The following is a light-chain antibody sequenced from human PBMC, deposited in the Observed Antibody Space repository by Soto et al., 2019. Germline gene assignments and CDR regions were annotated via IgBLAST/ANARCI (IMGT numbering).Light chain of an antibody. Sequence: EIDLTQSQATLALSPLEGGPLXLRASQSVSSFLAWYQQKPGQAPRLLIYDASNRATGIPARFSGSGSGTDFTLTISSLEPEDFAVYYCQQRSNWPITFGQGTRLEIK. CDR3: QQRSNWPIT. V-gene: IGKV3-11*01. J-gene: IGKJ5*01. CDR1: QSVSSF. CDR2: DAS.